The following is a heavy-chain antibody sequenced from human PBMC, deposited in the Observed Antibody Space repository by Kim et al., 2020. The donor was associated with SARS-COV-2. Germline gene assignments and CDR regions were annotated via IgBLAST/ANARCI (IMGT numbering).Heavy chain of an antibody. J-gene: IGHJ5*02. CDR3: VREPAS. Sequence: GGSLRLSCAASGFSFSDYSMTWIRQAPGKGLEWLAYINSDGTSIKYADSVNGRFTISRDNAKKSLYLQMNSLTPEDTAVYYCVREPASWGQGTLVTVSS. V-gene: IGHV3-11*01. CDR1: GFSFSDYS. CDR2: INSDGTSI.